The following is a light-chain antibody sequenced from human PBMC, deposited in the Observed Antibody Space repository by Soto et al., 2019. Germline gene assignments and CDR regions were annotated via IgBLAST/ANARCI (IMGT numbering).Light chain of an antibody. J-gene: IGKJ5*01. V-gene: IGKV3D-20*02. Sequence: EIGLTQSPGTLSLSPGERATLSCRASQSVSSSYLAWYQQKPGQAPRLLIYDASKRATGIPARFSGSGSGTNFTLTISSLEPEDFAVYYCQQRRSWQVTFGQGTRLENK. CDR3: QQRRSWQVT. CDR2: DAS. CDR1: QSVSSSY.